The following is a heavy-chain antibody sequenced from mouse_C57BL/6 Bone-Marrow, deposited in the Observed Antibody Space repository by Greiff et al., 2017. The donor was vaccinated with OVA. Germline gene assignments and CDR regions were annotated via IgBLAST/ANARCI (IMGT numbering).Heavy chain of an antibody. CDR3: AREGYYYGSSYEDDY. Sequence: EVKLVESGPELVKPGDSVKISCKASGYSFTGYFMNWVMQSHGKSLEWIGRINPYNGDTFYNQKFKGKATLTVDKSSSTAHMELRSLTSEDSAVYYCAREGYYYGSSYEDDYWGQGTTLTVSS. V-gene: IGHV1-20*01. CDR1: GYSFTGYF. J-gene: IGHJ2*01. CDR2: INPYNGDT. D-gene: IGHD1-1*01.